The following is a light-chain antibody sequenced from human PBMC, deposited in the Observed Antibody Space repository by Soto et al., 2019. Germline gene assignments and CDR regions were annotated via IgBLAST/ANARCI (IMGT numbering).Light chain of an antibody. CDR2: DAS. J-gene: IGKJ2*01. V-gene: IGKV3-11*01. CDR1: ESVSSY. Sequence: EIVLTQSPATLSVSPGERATLSCRASESVSSYLAWYQQKPGQAPRLLIYDASNRATGIPARFSGSGSGTDFTLTISSQEPEDFAVYYCQQRSHWPPYTFGQGTKVE. CDR3: QQRSHWPPYT.